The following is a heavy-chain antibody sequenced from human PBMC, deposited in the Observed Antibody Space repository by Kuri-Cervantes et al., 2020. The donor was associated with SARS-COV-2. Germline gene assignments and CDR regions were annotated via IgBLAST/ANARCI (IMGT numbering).Heavy chain of an antibody. CDR1: GFTFDDHA. J-gene: IGHJ4*02. CDR2: ISWNSGSI. CDR3: ASQGRGHSSSGNSCFFDY. Sequence: SLKISCAASGFTFDDHAMHWVRQAPGKGLEWVSGISWNSGSIGYADSVKGRFTISRDNAKNSLYLQMNSLRAEDTAVYYCASQGRGHSSSGNSCFFDYWGQGALVTVSS. V-gene: IGHV3-9*01. D-gene: IGHD6-6*01.